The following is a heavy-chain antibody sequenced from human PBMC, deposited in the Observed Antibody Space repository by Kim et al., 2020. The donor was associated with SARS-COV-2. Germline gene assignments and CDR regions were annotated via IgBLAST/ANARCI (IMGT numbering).Heavy chain of an antibody. Sequence: SETLSLTCTVSGGSISSYYWSWIRQPAGKGLEWIGRIYTSGSTNYNPSLKSRVTMSVDTSKNQFSLKLSSVTAADTAVYYCAREEGYDSSGYTTYYFDYWGQGTLVTVSS. CDR2: IYTSGST. CDR3: AREEGYDSSGYTTYYFDY. CDR1: GGSISSYY. V-gene: IGHV4-4*07. D-gene: IGHD3-22*01. J-gene: IGHJ4*02.